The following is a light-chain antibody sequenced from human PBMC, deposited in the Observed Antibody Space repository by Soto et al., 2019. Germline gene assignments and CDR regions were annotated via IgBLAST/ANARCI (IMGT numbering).Light chain of an antibody. J-gene: IGKJ1*01. V-gene: IGKV3-20*01. Sequence: EIVLTQSPGTLSLSPGERATLSCRSSQSVSSNYLAWYQQKPGQAPRLLIYDVSSRATGIPDRFSGGGSGTDFTLTMSRVEAVDFSVYYCQAYGISQTFGQGTKVEI. CDR2: DVS. CDR1: QSVSSNY. CDR3: QAYGISQT.